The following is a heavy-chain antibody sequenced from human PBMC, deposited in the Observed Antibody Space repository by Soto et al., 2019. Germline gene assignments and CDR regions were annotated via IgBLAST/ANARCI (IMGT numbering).Heavy chain of an antibody. V-gene: IGHV1-3*01. CDR2: INAGNGNT. CDR1: GYTFTSYA. J-gene: IGHJ4*02. CDR3: ARGLNVYYSDY. D-gene: IGHD3-16*01. Sequence: QVQLVQSGAEVKKPGASVKVSCKASGYTFTSYAMHWVHQAPGQRLEWMGWINAGNGNTKYSQKFQGRVTITRDTSASTAYMELSSLRSEDTAVYYCARGLNVYYSDYWGQGTLVTVSS.